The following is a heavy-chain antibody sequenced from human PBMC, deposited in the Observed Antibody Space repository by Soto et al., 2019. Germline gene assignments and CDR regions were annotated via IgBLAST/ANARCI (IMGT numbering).Heavy chain of an antibody. CDR2: IVVGSGNT. CDR1: GFTFTSSA. Sequence: ASVKVSCKASGFTFTSSAMQWVRQARGQRLEWIGWIVVGSGNTNYAQKFQERVTITRDMSTSTAYMELSSLRSEDTAVYYCAAVRGHYYGSGSYYYYGMDVWGQGTTVTVSS. D-gene: IGHD3-10*01. CDR3: AAVRGHYYGSGSYYYYGMDV. J-gene: IGHJ6*02. V-gene: IGHV1-58*02.